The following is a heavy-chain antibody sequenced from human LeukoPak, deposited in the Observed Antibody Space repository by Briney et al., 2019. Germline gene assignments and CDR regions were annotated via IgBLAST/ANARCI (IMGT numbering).Heavy chain of an antibody. D-gene: IGHD6-19*01. CDR1: GFTFSSSA. J-gene: IGHJ4*02. V-gene: IGHV3-30-3*01. CDR3: ARDRDSSGWYEGFDY. Sequence: GGSLRLSCAASGFTFSSSAMHWVRQAPDKGLEWVAVISYDGSNKYYADSVKGRFTISRDNSKDTLYLQMNSLRADDTAVYYCARDRDSSGWYEGFDYWGQGTLVTVSS. CDR2: ISYDGSNK.